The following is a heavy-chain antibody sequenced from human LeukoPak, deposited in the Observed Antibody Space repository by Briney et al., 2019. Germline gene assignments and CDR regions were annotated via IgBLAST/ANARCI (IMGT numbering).Heavy chain of an antibody. CDR1: GFTFSAHS. Sequence: GGSLRLSSAAPGFTFSAHSMNWVRQAPGKGLEWVASISSRSSYIYYGGSVKGRFTVSRDNARNSVYLQMNSLRVEDTAVYYCVRRAVSGEEALDFDYWGQGTLVTVSS. CDR2: ISSRSSYI. D-gene: IGHD6-19*01. V-gene: IGHV3-21*01. CDR3: VRRAVSGEEALDFDY. J-gene: IGHJ4*02.